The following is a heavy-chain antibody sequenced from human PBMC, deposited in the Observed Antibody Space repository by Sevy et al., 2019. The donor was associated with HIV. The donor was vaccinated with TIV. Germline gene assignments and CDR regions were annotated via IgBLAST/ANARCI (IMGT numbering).Heavy chain of an antibody. CDR1: GYRFTSYW. CDR2: IYPDDSET. D-gene: IGHD3-22*01. Sequence: GESLKISCTASGYRFTSYWIAWVRQMPGKGPEWMGIIYPDDSETRYSPSFQGQVTISADKSVNTAFLQWSSLKASDTATYLCAGRAYDTTGYPEYYFDSWGQGTLVTVSS. V-gene: IGHV5-51*01. CDR3: AGRAYDTTGYPEYYFDS. J-gene: IGHJ4*02.